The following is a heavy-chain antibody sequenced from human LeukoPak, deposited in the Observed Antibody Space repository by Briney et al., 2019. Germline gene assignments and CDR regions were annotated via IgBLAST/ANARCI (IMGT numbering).Heavy chain of an antibody. J-gene: IGHJ4*02. Sequence: PEGSLRLSCAASGFTFNSYAMSWVRQAPGKGLEWVSAITGSGGSTYYADSVKGRFTISRDNSKNTLYLQMNSLRAEDTAVYYCAKDRGNWIRCFDYWGQGTLVTVSS. CDR3: AKDRGNWIRCFDY. CDR2: ITGSGGST. CDR1: GFTFNSYA. D-gene: IGHD1-20*01. V-gene: IGHV3-23*01.